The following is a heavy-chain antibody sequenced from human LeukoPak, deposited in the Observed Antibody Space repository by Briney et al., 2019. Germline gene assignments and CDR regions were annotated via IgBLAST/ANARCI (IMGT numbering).Heavy chain of an antibody. CDR2: INPNSGGT. V-gene: IGHV1-2*04. CDR3: ARALDSSSWYAGDY. J-gene: IGHJ4*02. D-gene: IGHD6-13*01. Sequence: ASVKVSCKASGYTFTGYYMHWVRQAPGQGLEWMGWINPNSGGTNYVQKFQGWVTMTRDTSISTAYMELSRLRSDDTAVYYCARALDSSSWYAGDYWGQGTLVTVSS. CDR1: GYTFTGYY.